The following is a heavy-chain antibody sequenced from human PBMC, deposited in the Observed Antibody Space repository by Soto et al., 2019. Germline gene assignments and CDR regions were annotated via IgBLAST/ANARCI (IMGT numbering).Heavy chain of an antibody. CDR1: GFSFTNAW. Sequence: EVQLVESGGGLVKPGGSLRLSCAAFGFSFTNAWMTWVRQAPGKGLEWVGRIKSTSSGATTDYAAPVKGRFSISRDDSKNTVYLQMNSLKTDDTAVYYCMAAATNWGQGTLVTVSS. CDR2: IKSTSSGATT. CDR3: MAAATN. D-gene: IGHD1-26*01. V-gene: IGHV3-15*01. J-gene: IGHJ4*02.